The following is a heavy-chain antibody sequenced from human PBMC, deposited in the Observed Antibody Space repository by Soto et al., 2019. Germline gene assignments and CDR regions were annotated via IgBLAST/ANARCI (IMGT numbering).Heavy chain of an antibody. CDR2: ITSGSTI. D-gene: IGHD2-2*01. Sequence: GSLRLSCAASGFSFGYYWMSWVRQAPGKGLEWVSYITSGSTIYYADSVKGRFTISRDNAKKSLYLEMNSLRAEDTAVYYCARGGQDIVVVPAASPYYYYGLDVWGQGTTVTVSS. V-gene: IGHV3-11*01. CDR3: ARGGQDIVVVPAASPYYYYGLDV. J-gene: IGHJ6*02. CDR1: GFSFGYYW.